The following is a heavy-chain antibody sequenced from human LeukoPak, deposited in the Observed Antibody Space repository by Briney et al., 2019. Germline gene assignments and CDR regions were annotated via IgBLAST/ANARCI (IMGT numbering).Heavy chain of an antibody. CDR1: GFIFNSYG. J-gene: IGHJ4*02. D-gene: IGHD3-22*01. V-gene: IGHV3-30*02. Sequence: GGSLRLSCAASGFIFNSYGMHWVRQAPGKGLEWVAFIRYGSNKYYADSAKGRFTISRDNSKNTLYLQMNSLRAEDTAVYYCAKDPTLGYDSSGYSDYWGQGTLVTVSS. CDR3: AKDPTLGYDSSGYSDY. CDR2: IRYGSNK.